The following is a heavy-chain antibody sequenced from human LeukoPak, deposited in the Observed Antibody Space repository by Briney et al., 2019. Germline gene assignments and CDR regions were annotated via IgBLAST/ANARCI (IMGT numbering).Heavy chain of an antibody. D-gene: IGHD1-14*01. CDR3: ARIPYPSSPDSHANRAVAAFDY. Sequence: SGPALVKPTQTLTLTCTFSGFSLSTSGMCVSWIRQPPWKALEWLARIDWDDDKYYSTSLKTRLTISKDTSKNQVVLTMTNMDPVDTATYYCARIPYPSSPDSHANRAVAAFDYWGQGTLVTVSS. CDR2: IDWDDDK. CDR1: GFSLSTSGMC. J-gene: IGHJ4*02. V-gene: IGHV2-70*11.